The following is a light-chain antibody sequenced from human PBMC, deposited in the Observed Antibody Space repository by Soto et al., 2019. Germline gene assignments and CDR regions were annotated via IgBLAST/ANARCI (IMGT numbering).Light chain of an antibody. CDR3: QQYVSWT. CDR2: RTS. Sequence: DIVLTQSPGTLSVSPGERATLSCRASQTISSNYLAWYQQKPGQPPSLRIYRTSTSATGIPDRFSGSGSGRAFALTMSSLEPEDSVIYYWQQYVSWTFVPGTKVEIK. CDR1: QTISSNY. V-gene: IGKV3-20*01. J-gene: IGKJ1*01.